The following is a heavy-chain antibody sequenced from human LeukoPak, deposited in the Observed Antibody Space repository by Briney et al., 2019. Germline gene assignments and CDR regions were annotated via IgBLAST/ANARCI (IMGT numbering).Heavy chain of an antibody. J-gene: IGHJ4*02. CDR3: ARGAPYHLDF. V-gene: IGHV6-1*01. CDR1: GDIVSSSSAT. Sequence: SQTLSLTCALSGDIVSSSSATWNWIRQSPSRGLEWLGRTFYRSKWYNDYAVSVESLISVTPDTSKNQFSLQLNSVTPEDTAIYYCARGAPYHLDFWGQGTLVTVSS. D-gene: IGHD1-14*01. CDR2: TFYRSKWYN.